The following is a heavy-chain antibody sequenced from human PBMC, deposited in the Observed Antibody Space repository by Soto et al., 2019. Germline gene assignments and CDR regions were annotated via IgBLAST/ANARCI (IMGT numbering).Heavy chain of an antibody. CDR1: GDSISSGGYY. Sequence: PSETLSLTCTVSGDSISSGGYYWSWIRQHPGKGLEWIGYIYYSGTAQYNPSLKSRVTMSVDTSKSQFSLKLTSVTAADTAIYYCARAFSSDFDWFPNNWFDPWGQGTLVTVSS. CDR2: IYYSGTA. J-gene: IGHJ5*02. V-gene: IGHV4-31*03. CDR3: ARAFSSDFDWFPNNWFDP. D-gene: IGHD3-9*01.